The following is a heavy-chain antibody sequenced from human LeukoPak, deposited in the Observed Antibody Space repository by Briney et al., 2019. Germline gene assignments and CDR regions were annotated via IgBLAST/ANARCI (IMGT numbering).Heavy chain of an antibody. CDR3: ARGPYYYDSSLGY. J-gene: IGHJ4*02. D-gene: IGHD3-22*01. CDR2: MNPNSGNT. CDR1: GYTFTSYE. Sequence: ASVKVSCKASGYTFTSYEINWVRQATGQGLEWMGWMNPNSGNTGYAQKFQGRVTMTRNTSISTTYMELSSLRSEDTAVYYCARGPYYYDSSLGYWGQGTLDTVSS. V-gene: IGHV1-8*01.